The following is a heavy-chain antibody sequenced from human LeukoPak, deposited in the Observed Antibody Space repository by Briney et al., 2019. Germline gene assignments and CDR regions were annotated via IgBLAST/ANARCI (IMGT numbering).Heavy chain of an antibody. V-gene: IGHV1-69*02. CDR2: IIPILGIA. CDR1: GGTFSSYT. J-gene: IGHJ4*02. CDR3: AKSPPSSGRSPFDY. D-gene: IGHD6-19*01. Sequence: GSSVKVSCKASGGTFSSYTISWVRQAPGQGLEWMGRIIPILGIANYAQKFQGRVTITADKSTSTAYMELSSLRSEDTAVYYCAKSPPSSGRSPFDYWGQGTLVTVSS.